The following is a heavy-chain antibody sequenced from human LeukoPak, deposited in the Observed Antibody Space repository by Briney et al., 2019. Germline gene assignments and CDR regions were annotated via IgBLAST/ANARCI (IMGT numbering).Heavy chain of an antibody. CDR1: GFTFSSYA. Sequence: GGSLRLSCAASGFTFSSYAMSWVRQAPGKGLEWVSAISGSGGSTYYADSVKGRFTISRDNSKNTLYVQVNSLGTEDTAAYYCAKGSYYDSSGSFYFDYWGQGTLVTVSS. V-gene: IGHV3-23*01. D-gene: IGHD3-22*01. CDR2: ISGSGGST. J-gene: IGHJ4*02. CDR3: AKGSYYDSSGSFYFDY.